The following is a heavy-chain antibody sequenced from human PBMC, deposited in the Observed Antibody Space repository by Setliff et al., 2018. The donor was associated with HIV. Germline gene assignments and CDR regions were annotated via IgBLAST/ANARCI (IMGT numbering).Heavy chain of an antibody. J-gene: IGHJ5*02. CDR1: GGSASNSRYY. CDR3: ASRIYYYDSNNFLREEGFDP. V-gene: IGHV4-39*01. D-gene: IGHD3-22*01. CDR2: IHYNEKT. Sequence: SETLSLTCTVSGGSASNSRYYWAWIRQPPGKGIEYIGSIHYNEKTYYNPSLKSRVTISIDTSKNQFSLNLTSVIAADKAVYYCASRIYYYDSNNFLREEGFDPWGQGTLVTVSS.